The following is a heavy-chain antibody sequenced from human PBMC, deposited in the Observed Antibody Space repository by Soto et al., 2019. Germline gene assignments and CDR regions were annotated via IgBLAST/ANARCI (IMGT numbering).Heavy chain of an antibody. CDR2: ISWDDDK. J-gene: IGHJ4*02. CDR3: AHCNVAGSYQYYFQF. D-gene: IGHD1-26*01. V-gene: IGHV2-5*02. CDR1: GFTVTTTGVG. Sequence: QITLKESGPTLVKPTQTLTLTCTLSGFTVTTTGVGVGWIRQPPGKALEWLALISWDDDKRYSPSLKTRLSITKDTSKNQVVLTMTNVDPLDTATYYCAHCNVAGSYQYYFQFWGQGALVTVSS.